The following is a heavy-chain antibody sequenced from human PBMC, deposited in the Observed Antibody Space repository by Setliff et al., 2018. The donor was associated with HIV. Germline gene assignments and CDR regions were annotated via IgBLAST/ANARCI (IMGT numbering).Heavy chain of an antibody. J-gene: IGHJ3*02. CDR2: IKQDGSEK. D-gene: IGHD6-13*01. Sequence: PGGSLRLSCAASGFTFSSYWMSWVRQAPGKGLEWVANIKQDGSEKYYVDSVKGRFSISRDNARTSLYLQMNSLKTEDTAVYYCARWDRGAAGTYAFDIWGQGTMVTVS. CDR3: ARWDRGAAGTYAFDI. CDR1: GFTFSSYW. V-gene: IGHV3-7*01.